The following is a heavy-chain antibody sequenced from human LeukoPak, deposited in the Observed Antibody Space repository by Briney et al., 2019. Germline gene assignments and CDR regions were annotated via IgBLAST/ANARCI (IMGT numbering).Heavy chain of an antibody. CDR3: AKDITSDLGYGMDV. Sequence: PGGSLRLSCAASGFTFSSYGMHWVRQAPGKGLEWVAVISYDGSNKYYADSVKGRFTISRDNSKNTLYLQMNSLRAEDTAVYYCAKDITSDLGYGMDVWGQGTTVTVSS. CDR2: ISYDGSNK. V-gene: IGHV3-30*18. CDR1: GFTFSSYG. J-gene: IGHJ6*02. D-gene: IGHD3-16*01.